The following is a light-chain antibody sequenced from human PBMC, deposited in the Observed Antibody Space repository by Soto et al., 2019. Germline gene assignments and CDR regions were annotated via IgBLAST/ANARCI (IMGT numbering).Light chain of an antibody. Sequence: QSALTQPPSASGSPGQSVTISCTGTSSNVGGYNYVSGYQQHPGKAPKLMIYEVSKRASGVPDRFSGSKSGYTASLTVSGLQAEDEADYYCSSYAGSNNLVFGGGTKLTVL. J-gene: IGLJ2*01. CDR2: EVS. CDR1: SSNVGGYNY. CDR3: SSYAGSNNLV. V-gene: IGLV2-8*01.